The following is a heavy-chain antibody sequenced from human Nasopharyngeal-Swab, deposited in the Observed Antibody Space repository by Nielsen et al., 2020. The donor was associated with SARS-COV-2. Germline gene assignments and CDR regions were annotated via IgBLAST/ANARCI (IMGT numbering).Heavy chain of an antibody. CDR3: AKEGTYGYYMDV. CDR1: GFTFSSYG. CDR2: ISYDGSNK. V-gene: IGHV3-30*18. Sequence: GESLKISCAAPGFTFSSYGMHWVRQAPGKGLEWVAVISYDGSNKYYADSVKGRFTISRDNSKNSLYLQMNSLRTEDTALYYCAKEGTYGYYMDVWGKGTTVTVSS. J-gene: IGHJ6*03. D-gene: IGHD4-17*01.